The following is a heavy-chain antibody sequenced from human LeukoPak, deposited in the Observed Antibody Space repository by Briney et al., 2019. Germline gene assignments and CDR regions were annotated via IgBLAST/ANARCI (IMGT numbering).Heavy chain of an antibody. V-gene: IGHV1-69*05. Sequence: SVRVSCKASGGTFSSYAISWVRQAPGQGLEWMGRIIPIFGTANYAQKFQGRVTITTDESTSTACMELSSLRSEDTAVYYCARVGENTAMVGLDYWGQGTLVTVSS. CDR2: IIPIFGTA. CDR1: GGTFSSYA. D-gene: IGHD5-18*01. J-gene: IGHJ4*02. CDR3: ARVGENTAMVGLDY.